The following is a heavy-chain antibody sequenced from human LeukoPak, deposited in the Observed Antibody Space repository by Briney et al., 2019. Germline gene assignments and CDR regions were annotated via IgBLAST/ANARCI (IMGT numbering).Heavy chain of an antibody. D-gene: IGHD2-2*01. V-gene: IGHV4-61*08. CDR3: ARVPAAPRLYMDV. CDR2: IYYSGST. J-gene: IGHJ6*02. CDR1: GGSIRSGGYY. Sequence: SETLSLTCTVSGGSIRSGGYYWSWIRQPPGKGLEWIGYIYYSGSTNYNPSLKSRVTISVDTSKNQFSLKLSSVTAADTAVYYCARVPAAPRLYMDVWGQGTTVIVSS.